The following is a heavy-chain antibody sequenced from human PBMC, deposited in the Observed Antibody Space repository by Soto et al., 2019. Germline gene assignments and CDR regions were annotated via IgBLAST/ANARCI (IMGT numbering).Heavy chain of an antibody. V-gene: IGHV4-59*01. Sequence: SETLSLTCTVSGGSISSYYWSWIRQPPGKGLEWIGYIYYSGSTNYNPSLKSRVTISVDTSKNQFSLKLSSVTAADTAVYYCATSGVRGVIKSFDYWGQRTLVTVS. CDR2: IYYSGST. D-gene: IGHD3-10*01. CDR3: ATSGVRGVIKSFDY. CDR1: GGSISSYY. J-gene: IGHJ4*02.